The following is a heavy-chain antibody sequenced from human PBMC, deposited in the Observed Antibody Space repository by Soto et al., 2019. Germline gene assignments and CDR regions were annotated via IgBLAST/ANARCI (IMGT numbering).Heavy chain of an antibody. CDR1: GFTFSRYA. J-gene: IGHJ4*02. Sequence: GGALTLSRGAPGFTFSRYALGLGRKAPRTGPEWVAFVDGSGGETSYADSVKGRFTISRDNSDNSLYLHMNSLRAEDTGRYFCAKEIFAAAYAATSAFDLWGQGTLVTVSS. V-gene: IGHV3-23*01. D-gene: IGHD2-8*01. CDR3: AKEIFAAAYAATSAFDL. CDR2: VDGSGGET.